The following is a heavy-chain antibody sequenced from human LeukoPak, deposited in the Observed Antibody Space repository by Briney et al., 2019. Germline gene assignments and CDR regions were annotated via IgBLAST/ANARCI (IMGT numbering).Heavy chain of an antibody. CDR2: ISWNSGSI. D-gene: IGHD6-19*01. Sequence: GGSLRLSCAASGFTFDDYAMHWVRQAPGKGLEWVSGISWNSGSIGYADSVKGRFTISRDNAKNSLYLQMNSLRAEDMALYYCAKGADSTGWYFKDYFDYWGQGTLVTVSS. CDR3: AKGADSTGWYFKDYFDY. J-gene: IGHJ4*02. CDR1: GFTFDDYA. V-gene: IGHV3-9*03.